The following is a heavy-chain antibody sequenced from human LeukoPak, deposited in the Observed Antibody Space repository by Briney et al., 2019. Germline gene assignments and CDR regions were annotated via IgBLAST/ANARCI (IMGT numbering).Heavy chain of an antibody. CDR3: ARGGIAPYNWFDP. D-gene: IGHD2-21*01. CDR2: INHSGST. CDR1: GGSFSGYY. J-gene: IGHJ5*02. V-gene: IGHV4-34*01. Sequence: PSETLSLTCAVYGGSFSGYYWSWIRQPPGKGLEWIGEINHSGSTNYNPSLKSRVTISVDTSKNQFSLKLSSVTAADTAVYYCARGGIAPYNWFDPWGQGTLVTVSS.